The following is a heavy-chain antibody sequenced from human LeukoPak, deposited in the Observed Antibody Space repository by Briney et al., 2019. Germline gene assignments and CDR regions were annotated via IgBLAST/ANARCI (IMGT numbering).Heavy chain of an antibody. J-gene: IGHJ6*03. V-gene: IGHV4-34*01. CDR2: INHSGST. Sequence: SETLSLTCAVYGGSFSGYYWSWIRQPPGKGLEWIGEINHSGSTNYNPSLKSRVTISVDTSKNQFSLKLSSVTAADTAVYYCARDRGRSYYMDVWGKGTTVTVSS. CDR1: GGSFSGYY. CDR3: ARDRGRSYYMDV.